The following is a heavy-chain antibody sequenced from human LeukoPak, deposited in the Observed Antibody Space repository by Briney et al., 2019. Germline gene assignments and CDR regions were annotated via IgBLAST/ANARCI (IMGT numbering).Heavy chain of an antibody. CDR2: IYYSGST. CDR1: GGSISSSSYY. Sequence: SETLSLTCTVSGGSISSSSYYWGWIRQPPGKGLEWIGSIYYSGSTYYNPSLKSRVTISVDTSKNQFSLKLSSVTAADTAVYYCARGGYDSRTFWFDPWGQGTLVTVSS. D-gene: IGHD3-22*01. J-gene: IGHJ5*02. V-gene: IGHV4-39*07. CDR3: ARGGYDSRTFWFDP.